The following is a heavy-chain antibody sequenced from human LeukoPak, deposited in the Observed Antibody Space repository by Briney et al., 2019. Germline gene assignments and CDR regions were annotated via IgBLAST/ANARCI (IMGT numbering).Heavy chain of an antibody. V-gene: IGHV4-34*01. D-gene: IGHD1-7*01. CDR2: INDSERI. CDR1: GGSFSNYY. J-gene: IGHJ6*03. Sequence: SETLSLTCAVYGGSFSNYYWGWIRQSPVKGLEWIGEINDSERIIYNPSLKSRVTISVDMSKNQFFLRLNSVTAADTAIYYCVRRWNYGIYYHIDVWGKGTTVTVSS. CDR3: VRRWNYGIYYHIDV.